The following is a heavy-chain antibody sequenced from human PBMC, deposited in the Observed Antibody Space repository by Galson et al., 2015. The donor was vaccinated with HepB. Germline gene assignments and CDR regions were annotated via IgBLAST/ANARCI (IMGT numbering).Heavy chain of an antibody. CDR3: ARDAHPYDYVWGSYRPLDY. D-gene: IGHD3-16*02. J-gene: IGHJ4*02. CDR1: GFTFSSYS. CDR2: ISSSSSYI. Sequence: SLRLSCAASGFTFSSYSMNCVRQAPGKGLEWVSSISSSSSYISYADSVKGRFTITRDHAKNSLYLQMRSLRAEDTAVYYCARDAHPYDYVWGSYRPLDYWGQVTLVTVSS. V-gene: IGHV3-21*01.